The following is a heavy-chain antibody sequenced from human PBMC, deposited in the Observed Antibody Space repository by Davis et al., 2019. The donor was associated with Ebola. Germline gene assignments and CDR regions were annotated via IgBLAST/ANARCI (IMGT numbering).Heavy chain of an antibody. V-gene: IGHV1-2*02. Sequence: ASVKVSCKASGYTFTGYYMHWVRQAPGQGLEWMRWINPNSGGTNYAQKLQGRVTMTTDTSTSTAYMELRSLRSDDTAVYYCARDQVGAGWHQGYYGMDVWGQGTTVTVSS. J-gene: IGHJ6*02. CDR1: GYTFTGYY. D-gene: IGHD6-19*01. CDR2: INPNSGGT. CDR3: ARDQVGAGWHQGYYGMDV.